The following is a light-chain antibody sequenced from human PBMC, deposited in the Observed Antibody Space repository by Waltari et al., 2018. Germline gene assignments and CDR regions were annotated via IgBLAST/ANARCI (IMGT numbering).Light chain of an antibody. V-gene: IGKV1-5*03. Sequence: DIRMTQSPSTLSASVGDRVTITFRASQSISSWLAWYQQKPGKAPKLLIYKTSSLESGVPSRVSGSGSGTEFTLTISSLQPDDFATYFCQQYNDYPYTFGQGTKLEIK. CDR1: QSISSW. CDR2: KTS. CDR3: QQYNDYPYT. J-gene: IGKJ2*01.